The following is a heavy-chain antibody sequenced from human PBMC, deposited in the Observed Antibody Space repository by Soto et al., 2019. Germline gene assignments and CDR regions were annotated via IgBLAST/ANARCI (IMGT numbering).Heavy chain of an antibody. Sequence: ASVKVSCKASGYTFTSYDINWVRQASGQGLEWMGWMNPDSGITGYAQKFQGRVTMTRDTSTNTAYMELSSLRFEDTAVHYCARPPQGDWVGVYYYYMDVWGEXTTVTVSS. CDR2: MNPDSGIT. CDR3: ARPPQGDWVGVYYYYMDV. V-gene: IGHV1-8*01. J-gene: IGHJ6*03. CDR1: GYTFTSYD. D-gene: IGHD3-9*01.